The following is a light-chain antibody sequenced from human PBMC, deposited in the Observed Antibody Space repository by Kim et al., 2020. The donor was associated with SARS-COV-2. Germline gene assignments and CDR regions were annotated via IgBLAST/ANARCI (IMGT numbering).Light chain of an antibody. CDR2: SDR. CDR1: KLGGKS. J-gene: IGLJ3*02. CDR3: QVWDTSDDHWV. Sequence: APGKAAKMTCGGNKLGGKSVHWYQQPAGQAPVLVIYSDRGRPAGIPGRFAGSSSGNTAALTISRVEAGDEADYYCQVWDTSDDHWVFGGGTKLTVL. V-gene: IGLV3-21*01.